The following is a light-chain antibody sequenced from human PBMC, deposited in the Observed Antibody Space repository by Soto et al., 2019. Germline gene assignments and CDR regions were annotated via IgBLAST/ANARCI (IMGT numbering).Light chain of an antibody. J-gene: IGLJ1*01. CDR1: SGDVGVYKF. CDR3: GSYTSDDVRYV. V-gene: IGLV2-14*01. Sequence: QSVLTQPASVSGSPGQSITISCTGTSGDVGVYKFVSWYQQHPGKAPKLIIYEVSNRPSGVSSRFSGSMSGNTASLTISGLQAEDEADYYCGSYTSDDVRYVFGTGTKVTVL. CDR2: EVS.